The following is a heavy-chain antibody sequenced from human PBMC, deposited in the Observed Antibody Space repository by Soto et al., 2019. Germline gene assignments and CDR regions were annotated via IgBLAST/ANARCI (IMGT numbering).Heavy chain of an antibody. CDR3: ARGGSYYAH. CDR1: GDTHTIYF. CDR2: INSVSGGA. V-gene: IGHV1-2*02. Sequence: QVQLVQSGAEVKQPGASVRGSCKASGDTHTIYFIHWLRQAPGQGLEWMGWINSVSGGANYAPRLRGRVAMTRARSSATAFMELSRLRSDDTAVYYCARGGSYYAHWGQGTLVTVSS. D-gene: IGHD1-26*01. J-gene: IGHJ4*02.